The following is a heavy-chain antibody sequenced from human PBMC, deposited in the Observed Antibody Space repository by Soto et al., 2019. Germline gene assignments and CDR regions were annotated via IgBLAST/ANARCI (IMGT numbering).Heavy chain of an antibody. V-gene: IGHV2-5*02. J-gene: IGHJ4*02. CDR2: IYWDDDK. CDR3: AHRQAQVLGVAGTFDS. Sequence: QITLKESGPTLVKPTQTLTLTCTFSGFSFTTTGGGVGWIRQPPGKALEWLALIYWDDDKRYSPSLKSRLTITRDPSKNQVVLTMTTMDPVDTATYYCAHRQAQVLGVAGTFDSWGQGILVTVSS. CDR1: GFSFTTTGGG. D-gene: IGHD6-19*01.